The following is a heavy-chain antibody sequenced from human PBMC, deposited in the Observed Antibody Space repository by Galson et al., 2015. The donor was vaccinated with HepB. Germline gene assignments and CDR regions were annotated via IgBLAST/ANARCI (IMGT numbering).Heavy chain of an antibody. CDR2: INHSGST. CDR1: GGSFSGYY. V-gene: IGHV4-34*01. CDR3: ARGHREAAVY. D-gene: IGHD6-25*01. Sequence: LSLTCAVYGGSFSGYYWSWIRQPPGKGLEWIGEINHSGSTNYNPSLKSRVTISVDTSKNQFSLKLSSVTAADTAVYYCARGHREAAVYWGQGTLVTVSS. J-gene: IGHJ4*02.